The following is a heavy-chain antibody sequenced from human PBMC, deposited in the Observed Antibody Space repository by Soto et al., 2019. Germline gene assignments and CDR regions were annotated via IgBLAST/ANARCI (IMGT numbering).Heavy chain of an antibody. Sequence: EVQLVESGGGLVQPGGSLRLSCVASGFTFDYYWMHWVRQAPGEGLMWVSRLKTAGSHPDYADSVKGPFTISRDNAKNTPYLQMNNLRAEDTAVYYCARGGDPDYWGQGTLVTVSS. CDR2: LKTAGSHP. V-gene: IGHV3-74*01. CDR1: GFTFDYYW. J-gene: IGHJ4*02. CDR3: ARGGDPDY. D-gene: IGHD2-21*02.